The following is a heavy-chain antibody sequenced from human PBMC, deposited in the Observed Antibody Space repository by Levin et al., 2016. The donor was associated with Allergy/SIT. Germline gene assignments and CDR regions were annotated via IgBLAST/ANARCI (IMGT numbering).Heavy chain of an antibody. D-gene: IGHD2-2*01. V-gene: IGHV3-21*01. CDR2: ISSSSSYI. J-gene: IGHJ6*02. CDR3: ASLPLPQDIVVVPAAT. Sequence: VRQAPGKGLEWVSSISSSSSYIYYADSVKGRFTISRDNAKNSLYLQMNSLRAEDTAVYYCASLPLPQDIVVVPAATWGQGTTVTVSS.